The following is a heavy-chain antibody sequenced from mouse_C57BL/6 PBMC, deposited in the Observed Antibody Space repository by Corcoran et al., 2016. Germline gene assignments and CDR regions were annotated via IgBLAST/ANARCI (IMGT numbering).Heavy chain of an antibody. CDR3: ARRGGYYVYFDY. CDR2: IYPGDGDT. CDR1: GYAFSSYW. J-gene: IGHJ2*01. Sequence: QVKLQQSGAELVKPGASVKISCKASGYAFSSYWMNWVKQRPGKGLEWIGQIYPGDGDTNYNGKFKGKATLTADKSSSTAYMQLSSLTSEDSAVYFCARRGGYYVYFDYWGQGTTLTVSS. D-gene: IGHD2-3*01. V-gene: IGHV1-80*01.